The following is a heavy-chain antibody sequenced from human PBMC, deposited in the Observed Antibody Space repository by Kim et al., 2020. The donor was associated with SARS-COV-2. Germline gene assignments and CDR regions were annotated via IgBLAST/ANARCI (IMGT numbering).Heavy chain of an antibody. V-gene: IGHV3-9*01. D-gene: IGHD2-15*01. Sequence: GGSLRLSCAASGFTFDDYAMHWVRQAPGKGLEWVSGISWNSGSIGYADSVKGRFTISRDNAKNSLYLQMNSLRAEDTALYYCAKDYFGWWRPNVNEPLGYFDYWGQGTLVTVSS. J-gene: IGHJ4*02. CDR3: AKDYFGWWRPNVNEPLGYFDY. CDR2: ISWNSGSI. CDR1: GFTFDDYA.